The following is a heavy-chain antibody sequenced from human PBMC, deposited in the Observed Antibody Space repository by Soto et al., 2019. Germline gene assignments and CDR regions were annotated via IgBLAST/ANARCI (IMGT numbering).Heavy chain of an antibody. Sequence: PGGSLRLSCAASGFTFSTYTMNWVRQAPGKGLEWVSFISSSSTYIDHADSVKGRFTISRDNAKNSLYLQMNSLRAEDTALYYCAKDIYSSGPDYYYGMDVWGQGTTVTVSS. CDR1: GFTFSTYT. J-gene: IGHJ6*02. D-gene: IGHD6-19*01. V-gene: IGHV3-21*04. CDR3: AKDIYSSGPDYYYGMDV. CDR2: ISSSSTYI.